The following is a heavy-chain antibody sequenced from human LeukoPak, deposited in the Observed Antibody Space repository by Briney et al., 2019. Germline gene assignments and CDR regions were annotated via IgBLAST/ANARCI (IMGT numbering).Heavy chain of an antibody. D-gene: IGHD3-16*02. V-gene: IGHV4-39*01. CDR3: AIGDGLGKLSSSFEY. CDR2: IYYSGST. J-gene: IGHJ4*02. CDR1: GGSISSSSYY. Sequence: SETLSLTCTVSGGSISSSSYYWGWIRQPPGKGLEWIGSIYYSGSTYYNPSLRSRVTISVDTSKNQFSLKLSSVTAADTAVYYCAIGDGLGKLSSSFEYWGQGTLVTVSS.